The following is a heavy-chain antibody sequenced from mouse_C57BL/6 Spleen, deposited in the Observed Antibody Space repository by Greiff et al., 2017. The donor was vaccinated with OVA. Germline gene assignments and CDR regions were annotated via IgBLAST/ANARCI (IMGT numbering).Heavy chain of an antibody. CDR1: GFTFSDYG. D-gene: IGHD1-1*01. V-gene: IGHV5-17*01. Sequence: EVKLMESGGGLVKPGGSLTLSCAASGFTFSDYGMHWVRQAPEKGLEWVAYISSGSSTNYYEDTVKGRFTSYRHNAKNTLFLQMTSLRSADTAMYYFAREYCYDSSYGFDDWGQGTTLTVSS. CDR3: AREYCYDSSYGFDD. CDR2: ISSGSSTN. J-gene: IGHJ2*01.